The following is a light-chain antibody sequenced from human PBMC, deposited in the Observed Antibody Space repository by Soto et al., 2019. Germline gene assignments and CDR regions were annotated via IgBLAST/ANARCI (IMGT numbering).Light chain of an antibody. Sequence: DIVMTQSPLSLPVTPGEPASISCRSSQSLLHSNGYNYLGWFLQKPGQSPQLLIYLGSGRASGVPDRFNGSGSGTDFTLKISRVEAEDVGVYYCMQVLQTPLTFGGGNKVEIK. V-gene: IGKV2-28*01. CDR3: MQVLQTPLT. J-gene: IGKJ4*01. CDR2: LGS. CDR1: QSLLHSNGYNY.